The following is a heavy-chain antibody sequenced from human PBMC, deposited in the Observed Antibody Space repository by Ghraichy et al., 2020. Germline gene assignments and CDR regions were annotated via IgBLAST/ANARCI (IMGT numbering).Heavy chain of an antibody. CDR2: IKKDGSEK. D-gene: IGHD6-19*01. CDR1: GFTFSGYW. J-gene: IGHJ4*02. Sequence: GGSLRLSCAASGFTFSGYWMSLVRQAPGKGLDWVANIKKDGSEKYYVDSVKGRFTISRDKAKNSLYLQMNSLRAEDTAVYYCARDLGSGWYFDYGGQGTLVTVSS. CDR3: ARDLGSGWYFDY. V-gene: IGHV3-7*01.